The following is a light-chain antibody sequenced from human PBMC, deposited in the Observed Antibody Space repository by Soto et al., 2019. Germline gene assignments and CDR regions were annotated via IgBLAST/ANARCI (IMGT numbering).Light chain of an antibody. V-gene: IGLV2-8*01. CDR2: DVN. CDR3: SSYAGSPFV. J-gene: IGLJ1*01. CDR1: SSDVGGHNT. Sequence: QSALTQPPSASGSPGQSVTISCTGTSSDVGGHNTVSWYQQHPGKAPKLMIYDVNKRPSGVPDRFSGSRSGNTASLTVSGLQAEDEADYYCSSYAGSPFVFGTGTKVTVL.